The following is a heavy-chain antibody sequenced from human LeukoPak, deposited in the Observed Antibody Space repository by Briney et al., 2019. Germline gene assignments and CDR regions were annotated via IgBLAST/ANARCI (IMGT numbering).Heavy chain of an antibody. Sequence: GGSLRLSCAASGFIVSSNYMSWVRQAPGKGLEWVSIIYSGGTTYYADSVKGRFTISRDNSKNMLYLQMNSLRAEDTAVYYCARAVTGTTISLDYWGQGTLVTVSS. CDR3: ARAVTGTTISLDY. J-gene: IGHJ4*02. CDR1: GFIVSSNY. V-gene: IGHV3-66*01. CDR2: IYSGGTT. D-gene: IGHD1-7*01.